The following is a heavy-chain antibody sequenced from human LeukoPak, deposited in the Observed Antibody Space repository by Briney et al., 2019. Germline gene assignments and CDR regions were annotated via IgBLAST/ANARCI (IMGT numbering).Heavy chain of an antibody. CDR3: ARLRIPARYCSSTSCYELDY. D-gene: IGHD2-2*01. CDR1: GGSISSYY. V-gene: IGHV4-59*08. Sequence: SETLSLTCTVSGGSISSYYWSWIRQPPGKGLEWIGCIYYSGSTNYNPSLKSRVTISVDTSKNQFSLKLSSVTAADTAVYYCARLRIPARYCSSTSCYELDYWGQGTLVTVSS. CDR2: IYYSGST. J-gene: IGHJ4*02.